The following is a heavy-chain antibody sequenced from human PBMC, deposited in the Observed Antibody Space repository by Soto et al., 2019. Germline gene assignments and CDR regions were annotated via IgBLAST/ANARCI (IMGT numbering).Heavy chain of an antibody. CDR3: ARLGDGFNPYYFDS. CDR2: IYPGDSET. V-gene: IGHV5-51*01. D-gene: IGHD3-3*01. Sequence: GESLKISCKASRYSFTSYWIGWVRQKPGKGLEWMGIIYPGDSETRYSSSFQGQVTISADKSINTAYLQWSSLKASDTANYYCARLGDGFNPYYFDSWGQGTLVTVSS. J-gene: IGHJ4*02. CDR1: RYSFTSYW.